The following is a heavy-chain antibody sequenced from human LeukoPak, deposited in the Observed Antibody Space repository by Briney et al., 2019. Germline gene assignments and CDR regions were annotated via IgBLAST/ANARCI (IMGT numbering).Heavy chain of an antibody. CDR3: ARVYNHYSHGNMVRPPFSNSAGDY. CDR1: GFTFSSYS. Sequence: GGSLRLSCAASGFTFSSYSMDWVRQAPGKGLEWVSSISSSSSYIYYADSVKGRFTISRDNAKNSLYLQMNSLRAEDTAVYYCARVYNHYSHGNMVRPPFSNSAGDYWGQGTLVTVSS. J-gene: IGHJ4*02. CDR2: ISSSSSYI. V-gene: IGHV3-21*01. D-gene: IGHD1-14*01.